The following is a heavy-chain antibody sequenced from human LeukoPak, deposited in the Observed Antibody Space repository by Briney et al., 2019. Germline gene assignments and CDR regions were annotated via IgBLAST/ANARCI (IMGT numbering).Heavy chain of an antibody. CDR3: ARDRGTWNDDGFDY. Sequence: PSETLSLTCTVSGGSISSYYWSWIRQPAGKGLEWIGRIYISGSTNYNPSLKSRVTMSVDTTKNQFSLKLSSVTAADTAVYYCARDRGTWNDDGFDYWGQGTLVTVSS. CDR2: IYISGST. J-gene: IGHJ4*02. CDR1: GGSISSYY. V-gene: IGHV4-4*07. D-gene: IGHD1-1*01.